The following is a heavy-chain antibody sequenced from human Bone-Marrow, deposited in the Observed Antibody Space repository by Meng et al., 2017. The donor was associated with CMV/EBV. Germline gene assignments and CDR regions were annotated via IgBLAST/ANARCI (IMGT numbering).Heavy chain of an antibody. CDR1: GGTFSSYA. J-gene: IGHJ4*02. D-gene: IGHD3-10*01. Sequence: SVKVSCKASGGTFSSYAISWVRQAPGQGLEWMGGIIPILGIANYAQKFQGRVTMTRDTSTSTVYMELSRLRSDDTAVYYCARVYYYGSGDYWGQGTLVTVSS. CDR2: IIPILGIA. V-gene: IGHV1-69*10. CDR3: ARVYYYGSGDY.